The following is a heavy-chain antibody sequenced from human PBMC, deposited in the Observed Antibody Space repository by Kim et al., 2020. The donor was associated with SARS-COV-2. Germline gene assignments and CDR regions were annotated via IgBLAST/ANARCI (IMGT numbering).Heavy chain of an antibody. CDR1: GFTFRSYA. V-gene: IGHV3-30*04. J-gene: IGHJ6*02. CDR2: ISYDGNNK. CDR3: ARLPGIAAAATLYFYGMDV. Sequence: GGSLRLSCAVSGFTFRSYAMHWVRQAPGKGLEWVAVISYDGNNKYYADSVKGRFTISRDNSKNTLYLQMNSLRPEDTAVYYCARLPGIAAAATLYFYGMDVWGQGTTVTVSS. D-gene: IGHD6-25*01.